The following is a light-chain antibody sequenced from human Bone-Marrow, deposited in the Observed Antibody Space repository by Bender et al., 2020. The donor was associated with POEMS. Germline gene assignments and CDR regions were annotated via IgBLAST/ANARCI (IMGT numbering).Light chain of an antibody. J-gene: IGLJ3*02. CDR1: SSNIGTNP. Sequence: QSVLTPPPSASGTPGQSVNISCSGSSSNIGTNPVNWYQQLPGTAPKLLIYINNQRPSGVPDRFSGSKSGTSASLAISGLQSEDEADYYCAAWEDSLNGWVFGGGTKLTVL. V-gene: IGLV1-44*01. CDR3: AAWEDSLNGWV. CDR2: INN.